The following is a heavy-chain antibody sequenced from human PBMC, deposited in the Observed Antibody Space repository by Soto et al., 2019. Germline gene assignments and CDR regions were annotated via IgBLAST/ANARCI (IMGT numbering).Heavy chain of an antibody. D-gene: IGHD6-13*01. CDR2: IWYDGSNK. V-gene: IGHV3-33*01. CDR1: GFTFSSYG. CDR3: ARERRQQLVGYYYYGMDV. J-gene: IGHJ6*02. Sequence: GGSLRLSCAASGFTFSSYGMHWVRQAPGKGLEWVAVIWYDGSNKYYADSVKGRFTISRDNSKNTLYLQMNSLRAEDTAVYYCARERRQQLVGYYYYGMDVWGQGTTVTV.